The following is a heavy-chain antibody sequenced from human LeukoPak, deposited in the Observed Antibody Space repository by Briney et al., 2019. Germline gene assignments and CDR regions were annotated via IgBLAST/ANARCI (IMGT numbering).Heavy chain of an antibody. CDR2: IYYSGST. CDR1: GGSISSYY. J-gene: IGHJ6*03. Sequence: SETLSLTCTVSGGSISSYYWSWIRQPPGKGLEWIGYIYYSGSTNYNPSLKSRVTISVDTSKNQFSLKLSSVTAADTAVYYCARGNMVRGVIISSARYYYYMDVWGKGTTVTVSS. V-gene: IGHV4-59*01. CDR3: ARGNMVRGVIISSARYYYYMDV. D-gene: IGHD3-10*01.